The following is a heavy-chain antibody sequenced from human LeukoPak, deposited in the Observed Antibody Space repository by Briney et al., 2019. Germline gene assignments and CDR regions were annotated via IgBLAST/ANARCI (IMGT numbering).Heavy chain of an antibody. J-gene: IGHJ4*02. Sequence: ISSNGGSTYYANSVKGRFTISRDNSKNTLYLQMGSLRAEDMAVYYCARAFPHYDFWSGYDYWGQGTLVTVSS. D-gene: IGHD3-3*01. CDR3: ARAFPHYDFWSGYDY. V-gene: IGHV3-64*01. CDR2: ISSNGGST.